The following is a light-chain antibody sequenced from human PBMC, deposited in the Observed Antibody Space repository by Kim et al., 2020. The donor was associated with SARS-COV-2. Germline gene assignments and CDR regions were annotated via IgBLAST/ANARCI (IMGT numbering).Light chain of an antibody. CDR3: QAWDSSAGV. CDR1: KLGDKY. Sequence: SYELTQPPSVSVSPGQTATITCSGDKLGDKYAYWYQQKTGQSPVLVIYQDGKRPSGIPERFSGSNSGNTATLTISGTQSVDEADYYCQAWDSSAGVFAAG. CDR2: QDG. J-gene: IGLJ1*01. V-gene: IGLV3-1*01.